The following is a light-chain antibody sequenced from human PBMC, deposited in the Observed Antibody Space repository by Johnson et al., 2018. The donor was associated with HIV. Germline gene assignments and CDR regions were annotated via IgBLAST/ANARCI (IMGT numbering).Light chain of an antibody. CDR3: AAWYDSLNGHV. V-gene: IGLV1-44*01. J-gene: IGLJ1*01. Sequence: QAVLTQPPSASGPPGQRVTISCSGSSSNIGSNTVNWYQQLPGTAPKLLIYRNNQRPSGVPDRFSGSKSGTSASLAISGLQAEDEADYYCAAWYDSLNGHVFGTGTKVTVL. CDR1: SSNIGSNT. CDR2: RNN.